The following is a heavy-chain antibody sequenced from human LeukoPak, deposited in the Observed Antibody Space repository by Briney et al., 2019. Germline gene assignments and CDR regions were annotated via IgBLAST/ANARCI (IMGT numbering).Heavy chain of an antibody. CDR1: GYTLTELS. Sequence: ASVKVSCKVSGYTLTELSMHWVRQAPGKGLEWMGGFDPEDGEAIYAQKFQGRVTMTEDTSTDTAYMELSSLRSEDTAVYYCARFRLNAGASDYWGQGTLVTVSS. CDR2: FDPEDGEA. D-gene: IGHD3-10*01. CDR3: ARFRLNAGASDY. J-gene: IGHJ4*02. V-gene: IGHV1-24*01.